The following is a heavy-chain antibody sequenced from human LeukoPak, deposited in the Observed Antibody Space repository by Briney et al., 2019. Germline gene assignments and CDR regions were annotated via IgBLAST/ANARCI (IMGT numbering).Heavy chain of an antibody. Sequence: SETLSLTCTVSGASIRSGDYYWSWIRQPPGKGLEWIGYIYDSGSTYYNPSLKSRITISVDTSENRFSLKLSSVTATDTAVYYCARGTGETYWYFDLWGRGTLVTVSS. V-gene: IGHV4-30-4*01. CDR2: IYDSGST. CDR1: GASIRSGDYY. D-gene: IGHD1-1*01. J-gene: IGHJ2*01. CDR3: ARGTGETYWYFDL.